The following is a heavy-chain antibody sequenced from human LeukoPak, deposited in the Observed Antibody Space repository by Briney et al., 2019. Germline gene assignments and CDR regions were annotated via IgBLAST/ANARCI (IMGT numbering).Heavy chain of an antibody. J-gene: IGHJ5*02. D-gene: IGHD3-10*01. CDR1: GGTFSSYA. CDR2: IIPIFGTA. CDR3: VRDFRFGEIRMFDP. V-gene: IGHV1-69*05. Sequence: SVKVSCKASGGTFSSYAISWVRQAPGQGLEWMGRIIPIFGTANYAQKFQGRVTITTDESTSTAYMELSSLRSEDTAVYYCVRDFRFGEIRMFDPWGQGTLVTVSS.